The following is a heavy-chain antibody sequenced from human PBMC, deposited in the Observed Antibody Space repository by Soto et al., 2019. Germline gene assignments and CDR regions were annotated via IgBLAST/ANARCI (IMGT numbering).Heavy chain of an antibody. J-gene: IGHJ4*02. CDR3: ARSMQCLIQSLDH. D-gene: IGHD6-19*01. Sequence: SETLSLTCTVSGASISSSTHYWGWIRQPPGKGLEWIGSMYFSGSTYYNPSLKSRVTISVDTSNNQVSLKLSSVTAADTSVYFCARSMQCLIQSLDHWGQGTLVTVSS. CDR2: MYFSGST. CDR1: GASISSSTHY. V-gene: IGHV4-39*01.